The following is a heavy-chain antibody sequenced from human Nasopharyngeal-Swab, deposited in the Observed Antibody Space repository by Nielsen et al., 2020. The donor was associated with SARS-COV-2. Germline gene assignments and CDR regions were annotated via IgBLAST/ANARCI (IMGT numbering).Heavy chain of an antibody. D-gene: IGHD5-18*01. CDR3: AKQSWGYSYGYYFDY. J-gene: IGHJ4*02. V-gene: IGHV3-33*06. Sequence: GGSLRLSCAASGFTFSSYGMHWVRQAPGKGLAWVAVIWYDGSNKYYADSVKGRFTISRDNSKNTLYLQMNSLRAEDTAVYYCAKQSWGYSYGYYFDYWGQGTLVTVSS. CDR2: IWYDGSNK. CDR1: GFTFSSYG.